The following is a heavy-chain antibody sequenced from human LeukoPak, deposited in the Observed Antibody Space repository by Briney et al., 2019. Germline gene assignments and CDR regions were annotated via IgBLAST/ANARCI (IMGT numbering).Heavy chain of an antibody. CDR3: ARLRKYYDILTGPKGSWFDP. Sequence: SETLSLTCAVYGGSFSGYYWSWIRQPPGKGLEWIGEINHSGSTNYNPSLKSRVTISVDTSKNQFSLKLSSVTAADTAVYYCARLRKYYDILTGPKGSWFDPWGQGTLVTVSS. CDR1: GGSFSGYY. D-gene: IGHD3-9*01. CDR2: INHSGST. J-gene: IGHJ5*02. V-gene: IGHV4-34*01.